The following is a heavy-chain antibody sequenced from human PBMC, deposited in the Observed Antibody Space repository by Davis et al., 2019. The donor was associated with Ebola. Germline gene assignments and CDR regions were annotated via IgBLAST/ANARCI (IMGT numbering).Heavy chain of an antibody. Sequence: GSLRLSCAASGFTFSSYSMNWVRQAPGKGLEWVSSISSSSSYIYYADSVKGRFTISRDNAKNSLYLQMNSLRAEDTAVYYCAREDSGYDSSGYYYFLADYWGQGTLVTVSS. CDR2: ISSSSSYI. CDR1: GFTFSSYS. CDR3: AREDSGYDSSGYYYFLADY. J-gene: IGHJ4*02. V-gene: IGHV3-21*01. D-gene: IGHD3-22*01.